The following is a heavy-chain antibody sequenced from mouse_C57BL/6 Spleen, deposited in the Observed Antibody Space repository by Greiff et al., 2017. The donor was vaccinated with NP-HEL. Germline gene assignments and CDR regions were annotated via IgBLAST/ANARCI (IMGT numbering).Heavy chain of an antibody. Sequence: QVQLQQPGAELVMPGASVKLSCKASGYTFTSYWMHWVKQRPGQGLEWIGEIDPSDSYTNYNQKFKGKSTLTVDKSSSTAYMQLSSRTSEDSAVYYCARLTTTVYYAMDYWGQGTSVTVSS. V-gene: IGHV1-69*01. D-gene: IGHD1-1*01. CDR3: ARLTTTVYYAMDY. CDR2: IDPSDSYT. J-gene: IGHJ4*01. CDR1: GYTFTSYW.